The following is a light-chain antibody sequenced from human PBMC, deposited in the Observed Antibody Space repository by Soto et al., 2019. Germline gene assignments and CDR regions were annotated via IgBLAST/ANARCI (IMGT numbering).Light chain of an antibody. J-gene: IGKJ1*01. CDR1: QNMRND. CDR3: LYDFKFPRT. V-gene: IGKV1-6*01. CDR2: AAS. Sequence: ALQLTQSPSSLSASVGDRVTISCRASQNMRNDLGWYQQRVGRAPRLLIYAASSLDDGVPSRFSGSGSGTDFTLTISSLQPEDSATYYCLYDFKFPRTFAQGTKVDIK.